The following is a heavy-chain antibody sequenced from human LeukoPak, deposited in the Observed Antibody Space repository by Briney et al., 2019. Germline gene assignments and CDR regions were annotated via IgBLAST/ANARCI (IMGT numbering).Heavy chain of an antibody. D-gene: IGHD2-15*01. CDR2: IYQTGST. Sequence: SETLSLTCTVSGYSISSDNYWGWIRQPPGKGLEWIGNIYQTGSTYYNPSLTSRVTISIDTSKNQFSLKLNSVTAADTAVYYCARYCSGGDCYSKALDYWGQGTLVTVSS. J-gene: IGHJ4*02. CDR1: GYSISSDNY. V-gene: IGHV4-38-2*02. CDR3: ARYCSGGDCYSKALDY.